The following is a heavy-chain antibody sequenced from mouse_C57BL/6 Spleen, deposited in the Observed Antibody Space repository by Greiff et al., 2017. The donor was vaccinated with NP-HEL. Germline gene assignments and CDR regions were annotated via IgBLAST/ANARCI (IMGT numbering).Heavy chain of an antibody. J-gene: IGHJ2*01. CDR2: ISSGSSTI. CDR3: ARTQTGYYFDY. CDR1: GFTFSDYG. V-gene: IGHV5-17*01. Sequence: DVMLVESGGGLVKPGGSLKLSCAASGFTFSDYGMHWVRQAPEKGLEWVAYISSGSSTIFYADTVKGRFTIARDNAKNTLFLQMTSLRSEDTAMYYCARTQTGYYFDYWGQGTTLTVSS. D-gene: IGHD4-1*01.